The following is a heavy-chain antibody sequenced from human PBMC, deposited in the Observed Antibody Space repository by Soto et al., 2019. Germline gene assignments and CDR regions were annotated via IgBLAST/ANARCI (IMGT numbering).Heavy chain of an antibody. Sequence: PGGSLRLSCAASGFTFSSYWMSWVRQAPGKGLEWVANIKQDGSEKYYVDSVKGRFTISRDNAKNSLYLQMNSLRAEDTAVYYCAKPVRRYCSSTSCPFDYWGQGTLVTVSS. CDR3: AKPVRRYCSSTSCPFDY. CDR1: GFTFSSYW. J-gene: IGHJ4*02. V-gene: IGHV3-7*01. D-gene: IGHD2-2*01. CDR2: IKQDGSEK.